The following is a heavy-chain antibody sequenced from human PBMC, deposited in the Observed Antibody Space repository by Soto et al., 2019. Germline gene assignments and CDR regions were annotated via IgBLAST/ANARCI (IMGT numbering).Heavy chain of an antibody. D-gene: IGHD3-22*01. CDR2: IYYSGST. Sequence: SETLSLTCTVSGGSISSGDYYWSWIRQPPGKGLEWIGYIYYSGSTYYNPSLKSRVTISVDTSKNQFSLKLSSVTAADTAVYYCASGYYYDSSGYSPLDYWGQGTLVTVSS. CDR3: ASGYYYDSSGYSPLDY. V-gene: IGHV4-30-4*01. CDR1: GGSISSGDYY. J-gene: IGHJ4*02.